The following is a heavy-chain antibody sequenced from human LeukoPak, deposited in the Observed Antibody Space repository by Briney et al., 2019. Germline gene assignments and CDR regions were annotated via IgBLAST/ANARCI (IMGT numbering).Heavy chain of an antibody. J-gene: IGHJ4*02. V-gene: IGHV4-39*01. D-gene: IGHD3-10*01. CDR2: IYFSGIT. CDR3: ARLSRTMVRGVIITPFDY. CDR1: AGSIGSSSYC. Sequence: SESRSLACTLSAGSIGSSSYCCGWIRQPRGRGLEWIGRIYFSGITYYNPSRKGRGTISVDTSKNQFPLKLNSVTAADTAVYYCARLSRTMVRGVIITPFDYWGQGTLVTVSS.